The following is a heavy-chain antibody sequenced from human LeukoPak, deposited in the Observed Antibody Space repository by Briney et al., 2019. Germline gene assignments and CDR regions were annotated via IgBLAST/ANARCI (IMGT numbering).Heavy chain of an antibody. CDR3: ASIIWFGELGLDYYYYYMDV. Sequence: SETLSLTCTVSGGSISSSSYYWGWIRQPPGKGLERIGSIYYSGSTYYNPSLKSRVTISVDTSKNQFSLKLSSVTAADTAVYYCASIIWFGELGLDYYYYYMDVWGKGTTVTVSS. V-gene: IGHV4-39*07. J-gene: IGHJ6*03. CDR2: IYYSGST. CDR1: GGSISSSSYY. D-gene: IGHD3-10*01.